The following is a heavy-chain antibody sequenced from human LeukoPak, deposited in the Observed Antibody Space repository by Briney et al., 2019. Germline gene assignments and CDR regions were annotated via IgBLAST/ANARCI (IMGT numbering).Heavy chain of an antibody. CDR1: GGSISSYY. J-gene: IGHJ1*01. CDR2: IYYSGST. D-gene: IGHD6-13*01. CDR3: SSSWYKTPFQH. V-gene: IGHV4-59*01. Sequence: PSETLSLTCTVSGGSISSYYWSWIRQPPGKGLEWIGYIYYSGSTNYNPSLKSRVTISVDTSKNQFSLKLSSVTAADTAVYYCSSSWYKTPFQHWGQGTLVTVSS.